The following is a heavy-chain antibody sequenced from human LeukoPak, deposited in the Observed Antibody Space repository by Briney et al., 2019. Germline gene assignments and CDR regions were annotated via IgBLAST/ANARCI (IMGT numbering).Heavy chain of an antibody. CDR2: ISSSSSYI. CDR3: ARMYYYDSSGYYPPTIQGYYFDY. CDR1: GFTFSSYS. Sequence: GGSLRLSCAASGFTFSSYSMNWVRHAPGKGLEWVSSISSSSSYIYYADSVKGRFTISRDNAKNSLYLQMNSLRAEDTAVYYCARMYYYDSSGYYPPTIQGYYFDYWGQGTLVTVSS. J-gene: IGHJ4*02. V-gene: IGHV3-21*01. D-gene: IGHD3-22*01.